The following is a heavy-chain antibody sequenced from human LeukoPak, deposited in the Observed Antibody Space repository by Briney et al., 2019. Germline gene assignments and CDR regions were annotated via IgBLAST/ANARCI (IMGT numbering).Heavy chain of an antibody. CDR2: IKHSGST. D-gene: IGHD6-6*01. J-gene: IGHJ4*02. V-gene: IGHV4-34*01. CDR3: ARGEAARLTDY. CDR1: GGSFSGYY. Sequence: SETLSLTCAVYGGSFSGYYWSWIRQPPGKGLEWIGEIKHSGSTNYNPSLKSRVTISVDTSKNQFSLKLSSVTAADTAVYYCARGEAARLTDYWGQGTLVTVSS.